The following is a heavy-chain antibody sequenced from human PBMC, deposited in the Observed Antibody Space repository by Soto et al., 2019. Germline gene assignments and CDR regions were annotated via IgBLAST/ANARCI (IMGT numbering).Heavy chain of an antibody. Sequence: SETLSLTCSVSGDSISTYYWNWIRQPPGKGLEWIGYFYYSGSTYYNPSLGSRFIISVDPSNRQFSLKLTSVTAADTAVYYCARANYYDNSGLEYWGQGALVTVSS. CDR3: ARANYYDNSGLEY. D-gene: IGHD3-22*01. CDR1: GDSISTYY. CDR2: FYYSGST. J-gene: IGHJ4*02. V-gene: IGHV4-59*12.